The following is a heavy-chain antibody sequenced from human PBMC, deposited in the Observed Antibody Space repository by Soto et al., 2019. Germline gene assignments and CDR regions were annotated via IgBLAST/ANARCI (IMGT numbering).Heavy chain of an antibody. J-gene: IGHJ4*02. D-gene: IGHD6-19*01. CDR2: IYYSGST. Sequence: PSSTLSLTCTVSGGSSSSYYWSWIRQPPGKGLEWIGYIYYSGSTNYNPSLKSRVTISVDTSKNQFSLKLSSVTAADTAVYYCARYSYSSGWTDFDYWGQGTLVTVSS. CDR3: ARYSYSSGWTDFDY. V-gene: IGHV4-59*01. CDR1: GGSSSSYY.